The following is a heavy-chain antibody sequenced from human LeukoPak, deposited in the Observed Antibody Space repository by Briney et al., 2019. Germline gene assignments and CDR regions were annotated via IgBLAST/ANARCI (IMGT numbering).Heavy chain of an antibody. Sequence: PSETLSLTCTVSGGSISSSSYYWGWIRQPPGKGLEWIGSIYYSGSTYYNPSLKSRVTISVDTSKNQFSLKLSSVTAADTAVYYCARLGIAAAGTDYWGQGTLVTVSS. CDR1: GGSISSSSYY. J-gene: IGHJ4*02. V-gene: IGHV4-39*01. CDR3: ARLGIAAAGTDY. D-gene: IGHD6-13*01. CDR2: IYYSGST.